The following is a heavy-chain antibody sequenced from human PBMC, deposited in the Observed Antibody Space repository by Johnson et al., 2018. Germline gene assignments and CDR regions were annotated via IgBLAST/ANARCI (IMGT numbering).Heavy chain of an antibody. J-gene: IGHJ4*02. CDR2: ISYDGSNK. CDR1: GFTFSSYG. Sequence: LVESGGGVVQPGRSLRLSCAASGFTFSSYGMHWVRQAPGKGLEWVAVISYDGSNKYYADSGKGRLTISRDNSKNTLYLQMNSLRAEDTAFYYCAKDPDKYYYDSSGYGWGQGTLVTVSS. D-gene: IGHD3-22*01. V-gene: IGHV3-30*18. CDR3: AKDPDKYYYDSSGYG.